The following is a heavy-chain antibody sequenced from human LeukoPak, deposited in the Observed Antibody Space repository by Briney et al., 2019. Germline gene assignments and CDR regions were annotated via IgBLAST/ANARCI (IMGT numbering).Heavy chain of an antibody. CDR1: GGSISSGNYY. V-gene: IGHV4-30-2*01. Sequence: SETLSLTCTVSGGSISSGNYYWSWIRQPPGKGLEWIGYIHHSGSTYYNPSLNSRVTVSVDRSKNQFSLKMTSVTAADTAVYYCARDYHCGGGDCSWVDYWGRGTLVTVSS. D-gene: IGHD2-21*01. J-gene: IGHJ4*02. CDR3: ARDYHCGGGDCSWVDY. CDR2: IHHSGST.